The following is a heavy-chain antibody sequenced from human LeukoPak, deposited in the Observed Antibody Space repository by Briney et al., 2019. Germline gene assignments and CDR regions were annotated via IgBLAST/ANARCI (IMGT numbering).Heavy chain of an antibody. Sequence: PGGSLRLSCAASGFTFSSYSMNWVRQAPGKGLEWVSSISSSSSYIYYADSVKGRFTISRDNAKNSLYLQMNSLRAEDTAVYYCARAGVVPAATPPYYYYMDVWGKGTTVTVSS. CDR2: ISSSSSYI. J-gene: IGHJ6*03. D-gene: IGHD2-2*01. V-gene: IGHV3-21*01. CDR1: GFTFSSYS. CDR3: ARAGVVPAATPPYYYYMDV.